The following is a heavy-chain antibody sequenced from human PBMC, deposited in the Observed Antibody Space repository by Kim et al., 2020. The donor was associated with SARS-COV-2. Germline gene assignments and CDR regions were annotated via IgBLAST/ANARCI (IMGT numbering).Heavy chain of an antibody. CDR1: GFTFSSYA. CDR2: ISGSGGST. CDR3: AKDPVGQWLGRNWFDP. D-gene: IGHD6-19*01. V-gene: IGHV3-23*01. J-gene: IGHJ5*02. Sequence: GGSLRLSCAASGFTFSSYAMSWVRQAPGKGLEWVSAISGSGGSTYYADSVKGRFTISRDNSKNTLYLQMNSLRAEDTAVYYCAKDPVGQWLGRNWFDPWGQGTLVTVSS.